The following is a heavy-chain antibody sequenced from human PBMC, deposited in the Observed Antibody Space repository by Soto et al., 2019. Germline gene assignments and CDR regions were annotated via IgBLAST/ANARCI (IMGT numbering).Heavy chain of an antibody. Sequence: QVHLQQWGAGLLKPSETLSLTCAVYGGSFSGYYWSWIRQPPGKGLEWIGEINHSGSTNYNPSLKSRVSISVGTSNHQFSLKLSSVTAADTAVYYCARGRGDGYNQHWYFDLWGRGTLVTVSS. CDR1: GGSFSGYY. CDR2: INHSGST. J-gene: IGHJ2*01. D-gene: IGHD3-10*01. CDR3: ARGRGDGYNQHWYFDL. V-gene: IGHV4-34*01.